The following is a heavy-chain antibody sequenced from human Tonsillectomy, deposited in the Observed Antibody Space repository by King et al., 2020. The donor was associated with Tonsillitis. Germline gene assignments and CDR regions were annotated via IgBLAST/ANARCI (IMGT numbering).Heavy chain of an antibody. CDR3: ARYRSFCSGGSCYGFFDY. CDR1: GFTFSSYS. Sequence: VQLVESGGGLVQPGGSLRLSCAASGFTFSSYSMNWVRQAPGKGLEWVSYISSSSSTIYYADSVKGRFTISRDNAKNSLYLQMNSLRDEDTAVYYCARYRSFCSGGSCYGFFDYWGQGPLVTVSS. V-gene: IGHV3-48*02. D-gene: IGHD2-15*01. CDR2: ISSSSSTI. J-gene: IGHJ4*02.